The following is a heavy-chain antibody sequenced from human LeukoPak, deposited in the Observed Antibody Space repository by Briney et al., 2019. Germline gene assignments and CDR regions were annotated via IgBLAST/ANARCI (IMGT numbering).Heavy chain of an antibody. CDR2: INPNRGST. Sequence: ASVKVSCKASGYTFTSYYMYWVRQAPGQGLEWMGIINPNRGSTSYAQKFQGRVTMTRDMSTSTVYMELSSLRSDDTAVYYCAITMVRGYYYYYMDVWGKGTTVTIS. CDR3: AITMVRGYYYYYMDV. D-gene: IGHD3-10*01. J-gene: IGHJ6*03. CDR1: GYTFTSYY. V-gene: IGHV1-46*01.